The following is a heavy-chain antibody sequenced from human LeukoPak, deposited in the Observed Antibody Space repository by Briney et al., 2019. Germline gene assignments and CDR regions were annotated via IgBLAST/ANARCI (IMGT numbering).Heavy chain of an antibody. D-gene: IGHD3-22*01. CDR3: AKASGSSGYYYWYFDL. V-gene: IGHV3-9*03. Sequence: SRSLRLSCAASGLTFDDYAMHWVRQAPGKGLEWVSGISWNSGSIGYADSVKGRFTISRDNAKNSLYLQMNSLRAEDMAFYYCAKASGSSGYYYWYFDLWGRGTLVTVSS. CDR2: ISWNSGSI. J-gene: IGHJ2*01. CDR1: GLTFDDYA.